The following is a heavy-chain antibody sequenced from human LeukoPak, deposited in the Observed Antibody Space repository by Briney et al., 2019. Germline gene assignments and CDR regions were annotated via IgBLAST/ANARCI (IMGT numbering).Heavy chain of an antibody. J-gene: IGHJ3*02. V-gene: IGHV4-31*03. Sequence: SETLSLTCTVSGGSISSGGYYWSWIRQHPGKGLEWIGYIYYSGSTYYNPSLKSRVTISVDTSKNQFSLKLSSVTAADTAVYYCARDSASRAYRGGDCYLRSNDAFDIWGQGTMVTVSS. CDR2: IYYSGST. CDR1: GGSISSGGYY. CDR3: ARDSASRAYRGGDCYLRSNDAFDI. D-gene: IGHD2-21*02.